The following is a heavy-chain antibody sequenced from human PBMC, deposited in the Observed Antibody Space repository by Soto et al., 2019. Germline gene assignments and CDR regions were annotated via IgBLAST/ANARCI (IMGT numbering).Heavy chain of an antibody. CDR3: AKDRWNYDYFDF. D-gene: IGHD1-7*01. Sequence: GGSLRLSCAASGFTFSSCAMNWVRQAPGKGLEWVSTISGSGESTYYADSVKGRFTISRDNSKSTLYLQMNSLRAEDTAVYYCAKDRWNYDYFDFWGQGTLVTV. CDR2: ISGSGEST. CDR1: GFTFSSCA. J-gene: IGHJ4*02. V-gene: IGHV3-23*01.